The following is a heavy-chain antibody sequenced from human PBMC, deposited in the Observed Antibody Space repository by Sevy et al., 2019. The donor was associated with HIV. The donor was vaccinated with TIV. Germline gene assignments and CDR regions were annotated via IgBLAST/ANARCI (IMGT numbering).Heavy chain of an antibody. Sequence: VGSLRLSCAASGFSFTAYAIHWVRQAPGKGLEWLAVITNDGTNKFYADSVKGRFTVSRDNSRNTLSLQMDSPSTEDTAIYYCAKAGDLGPFDFWGLGTRVTVSS. CDR1: GFSFTAYA. D-gene: IGHD3-16*01. CDR2: ITNDGTNK. V-gene: IGHV3-30*18. CDR3: AKAGDLGPFDF. J-gene: IGHJ4*02.